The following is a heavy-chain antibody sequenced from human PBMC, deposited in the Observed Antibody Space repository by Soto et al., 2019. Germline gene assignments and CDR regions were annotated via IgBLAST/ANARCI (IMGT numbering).Heavy chain of an antibody. V-gene: IGHV3-33*01. CDR3: ARGRGSRQPDSSSWSLDY. D-gene: IGHD3-22*01. J-gene: IGHJ4*02. CDR2: IWYDENNK. Sequence: QVQLVESGGGVVQPGGSLRLSCAASGFTFSIYGMHWVRQAPGKGPEWVALIWYDENNKYYADSVKGRFTISRDTSNNTLYLQMSSRRADDTAMYYCARGRGSRQPDSSSWSLDYWGQGTLVTVTS. CDR1: GFTFSIYG.